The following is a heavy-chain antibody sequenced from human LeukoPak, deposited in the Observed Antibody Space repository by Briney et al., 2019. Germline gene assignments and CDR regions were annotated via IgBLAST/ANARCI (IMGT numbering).Heavy chain of an antibody. CDR3: ARDPTIFGVVTPYDY. CDR1: GFTFSDYY. CDR2: ISSSGSTI. D-gene: IGHD3-3*01. Sequence: GGSLRPSCAASGFTFSDYYMSWIRQAPGKGLEWVSYISSSGSTIYYADSVKGRFTISRDNAKNSLYLQMNSLRAEDTAVYYCARDPTIFGVVTPYDYRGKGTLVTVSS. J-gene: IGHJ4*02. V-gene: IGHV3-11*04.